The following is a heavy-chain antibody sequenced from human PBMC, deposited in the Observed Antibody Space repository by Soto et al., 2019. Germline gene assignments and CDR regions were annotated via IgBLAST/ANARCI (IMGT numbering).Heavy chain of an antibody. V-gene: IGHV3-23*01. CDR2: ISGSGGST. J-gene: IGHJ6*03. CDR3: AKVAFLEWLLYRDFAERGHYYYMDV. CDR1: GFTFSSYA. Sequence: GGSLRLSCAASGFTFSSYAMSWVRQAPGKGLEWVSAISGSGGSTYYADSVKGRFTISRDNSKNTLYLQMNSLRAEDTAVYYCAKVAFLEWLLYRDFAERGHYYYMDVWGKGTTVTVSS. D-gene: IGHD3-3*02.